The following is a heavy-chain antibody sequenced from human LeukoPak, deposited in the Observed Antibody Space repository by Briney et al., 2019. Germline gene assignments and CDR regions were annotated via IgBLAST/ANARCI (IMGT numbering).Heavy chain of an antibody. D-gene: IGHD3-22*01. V-gene: IGHV4-39*01. CDR1: GGSISSSSYY. CDR3: AAYYDSSGYRFDY. Sequence: PSETLSLTCTVPGGSISSSSYYWGWIRQPPGKGLEWIGSIYYSGSTYYNPSLKSRVTISVDTSKNQFSLKLSSVTAADTAVYYCAAYYDSSGYRFDYWGQGTLVTVSS. CDR2: IYYSGST. J-gene: IGHJ4*02.